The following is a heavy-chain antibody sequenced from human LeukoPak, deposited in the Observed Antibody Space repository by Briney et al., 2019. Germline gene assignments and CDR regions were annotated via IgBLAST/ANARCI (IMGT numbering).Heavy chain of an antibody. CDR2: ISSGSSYI. CDR1: GFSFSGSS. CDR3: ARTRDGFSYYTGMDV. Sequence: HVGGLRVSCAASGFSFSGSSMNWVRQALGEGLEWVSYISSGSSYIYYSDSVKGRFTISRDNAKKSLYLQMNSLRAEDTAVYYCARTRDGFSYYTGMDVWGQGTTVTVSS. J-gene: IGHJ6*02. D-gene: IGHD5-24*01. V-gene: IGHV3-21*05.